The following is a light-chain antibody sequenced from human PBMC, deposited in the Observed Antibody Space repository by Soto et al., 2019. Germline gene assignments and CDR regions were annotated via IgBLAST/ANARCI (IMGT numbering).Light chain of an antibody. CDR1: QSVSSN. CDR2: GAF. V-gene: IGKV3-15*01. J-gene: IGKJ4*01. CDR3: QQYDNWPLT. Sequence: EIVMTQSPATLSVSPGERATLSCRASQSVSSNLAWYQQKPCQAPRLLIYGAFTRATGIPARFSGSGSGTEFPLTISSLESEDFAVYYCQQYDNWPLTFGGGTKVEIK.